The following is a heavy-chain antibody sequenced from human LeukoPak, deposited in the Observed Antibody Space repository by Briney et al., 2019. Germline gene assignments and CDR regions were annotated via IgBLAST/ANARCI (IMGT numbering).Heavy chain of an antibody. CDR3: QIPSGIGYCSSTSCYGDDY. V-gene: IGHV1-69*01. CDR2: IIPIFGTA. Sequence: GSSVKVSCTASGGTFSSYAISWVRQAPGQGLEWMGGIIPIFGTANYAQKFQGRVTITADESTSTAYMELSSLRSEDTAVYYCQIPSGIGYCSSTSCYGDDYWGQGTLLTVSS. D-gene: IGHD2-2*01. J-gene: IGHJ4*02. CDR1: GGTFSSYA.